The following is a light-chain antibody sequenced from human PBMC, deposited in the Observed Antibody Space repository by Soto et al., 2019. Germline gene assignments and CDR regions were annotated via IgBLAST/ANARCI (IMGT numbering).Light chain of an antibody. CDR1: SSNIGAGYD. J-gene: IGLJ3*02. CDR2: GNS. V-gene: IGLV1-40*01. Sequence: QSVLTQPPSVSGAPGQRVTISCTGSSSNIGAGYDVHWYQQLPGTAPKLLIYGNSNRPSGVPDRFSGPKSGTSASLAITGLQAEDEADYYCQSYDSSLSFWVFGGGTKLTVL. CDR3: QSYDSSLSFWV.